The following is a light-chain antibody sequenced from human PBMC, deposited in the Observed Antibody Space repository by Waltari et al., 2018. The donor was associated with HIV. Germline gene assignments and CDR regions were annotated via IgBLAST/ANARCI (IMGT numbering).Light chain of an antibody. J-gene: IGKJ4*01. Sequence: DIVMTQSPLSLPVTPAEPASLSCRSSQSLLHSNGYNYLDWYLQKPGQSPQLLIYLGSNRASGVPDRFSGSGSGTDFTLKISRVEAEDVGVYYCMQALQAPRTFGGGTKVEIK. CDR1: QSLLHSNGYNY. V-gene: IGKV2-28*01. CDR2: LGS. CDR3: MQALQAPRT.